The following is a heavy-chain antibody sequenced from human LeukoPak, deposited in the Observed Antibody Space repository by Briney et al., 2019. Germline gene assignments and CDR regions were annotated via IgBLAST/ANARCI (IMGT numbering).Heavy chain of an antibody. Sequence: PSETLSLTCAVYGGSFSGYYWSWIRQPPGKGLEWIGEINHSGSTNYNPSLKSRVTISVDTSKNQFSLKLSSVTAADTAVYYCARAGYSSSCNWFDPWGQGTLVTVSS. J-gene: IGHJ5*02. CDR2: INHSGST. D-gene: IGHD6-13*01. CDR3: ARAGYSSSCNWFDP. V-gene: IGHV4-34*01. CDR1: GGSFSGYY.